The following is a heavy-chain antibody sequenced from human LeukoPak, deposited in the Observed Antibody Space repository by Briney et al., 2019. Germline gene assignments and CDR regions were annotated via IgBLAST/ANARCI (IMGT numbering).Heavy chain of an antibody. CDR2: IDPSDSYT. J-gene: IGHJ6*04. V-gene: IGHV5-10-1*01. Sequence: KVSCKASGGTFSSYAISWVRQMPGKGLEWMGRIDPSDSYTNYSPSFQGHVTISADKSISTAYLQWSSLKASDTAMYYCARHGGAAYYYGMDVWGKGTTVTVSS. CDR3: ARHGGAAYYYGMDV. D-gene: IGHD6-13*01. CDR1: GGTFSSYA.